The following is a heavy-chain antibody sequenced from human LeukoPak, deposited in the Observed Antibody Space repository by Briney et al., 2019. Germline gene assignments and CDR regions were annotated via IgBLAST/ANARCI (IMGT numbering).Heavy chain of an antibody. Sequence: KSGGSLRLSCAASGFTFSSYSMNWVRQAPGKGLEWVSSISSSSNDIYYADSVKGRFTISRDNAKNSLFLQMNSLRAEDTALYYCAKAHSGYDPDYFDYWGQGTLVTVSS. J-gene: IGHJ4*02. D-gene: IGHD5-12*01. V-gene: IGHV3-21*04. CDR3: AKAHSGYDPDYFDY. CDR2: ISSSSNDI. CDR1: GFTFSSYS.